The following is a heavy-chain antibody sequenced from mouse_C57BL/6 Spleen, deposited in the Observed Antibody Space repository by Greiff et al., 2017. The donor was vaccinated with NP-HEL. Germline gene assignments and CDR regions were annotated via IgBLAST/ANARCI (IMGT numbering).Heavy chain of an antibody. J-gene: IGHJ4*01. Sequence: QVQLKQSGAELVRPGTSVKVSCKASGYAFTNYLIEWVKQRPGQGLEWIGVINPGSGGTNYNEKFKGKATLTADKSSSTAYMQRSSLTSEDSAVYFCSRVYGSSYGAMDYWGQGTSVTVSS. CDR2: INPGSGGT. CDR1: GYAFTNYL. V-gene: IGHV1-54*01. D-gene: IGHD1-1*01. CDR3: SRVYGSSYGAMDY.